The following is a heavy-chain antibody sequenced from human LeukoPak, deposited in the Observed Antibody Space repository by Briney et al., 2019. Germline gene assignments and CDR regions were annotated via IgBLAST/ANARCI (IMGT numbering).Heavy chain of an antibody. D-gene: IGHD1-26*01. J-gene: IGHJ3*01. CDR3: TTNAGSYGIDV. V-gene: IGHV3-15*01. CDR1: GFTVSSNY. CDR2: IKSKTDGEAT. Sequence: GGSLRLSCAASGFTVSSNYMSWVRQAPGKGLGWVGRIKSKTDGEATDYAAPVKDRFTISRDDSKDTLFLQMSSLEAEDTAVYYCTTNAGSYGIDVWGQGTMVTVSS.